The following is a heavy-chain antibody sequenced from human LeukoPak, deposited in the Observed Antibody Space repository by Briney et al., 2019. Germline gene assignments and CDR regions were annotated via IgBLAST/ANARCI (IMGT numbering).Heavy chain of an antibody. J-gene: IGHJ5*02. V-gene: IGHV4-59*01. CDR1: GGSISTYY. CDR2: IHYSGST. Sequence: SETLSLTCTVSGGSISTYYWSWIRQPPGQGLEWIGYIHYSGSTNYNPSLKSRVTISVDTSKNQFSLNLKSVTAADTAVYYCARGSDYYGSGIKYNWFDPLGQGTLVTVSS. D-gene: IGHD3-10*01. CDR3: ARGSDYYGSGIKYNWFDP.